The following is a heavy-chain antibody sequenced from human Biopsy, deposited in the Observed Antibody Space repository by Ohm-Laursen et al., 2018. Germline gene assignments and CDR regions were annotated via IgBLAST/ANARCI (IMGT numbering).Heavy chain of an antibody. V-gene: IGHV3-21*01. D-gene: IGHD2-8*01. J-gene: IGHJ6*02. CDR3: ARDDGFYARTSGMDV. Sequence: SLRLSCAASTFTFSSDSVNWVRQAPGKGLEWVSYINSAASYTYYGVSVRGRFTISRDNAKNSVYLQMNSLRVEDTAVYYCARDDGFYARTSGMDVWGQGTTVTVSS. CDR1: TFTFSSDS. CDR2: INSAASYT.